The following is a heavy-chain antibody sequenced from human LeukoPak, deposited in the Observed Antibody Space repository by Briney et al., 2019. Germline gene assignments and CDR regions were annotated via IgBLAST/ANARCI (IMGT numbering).Heavy chain of an antibody. V-gene: IGHV3-30*02. CDR3: ARILDSPWVHRRQ. D-gene: IGHD2/OR15-2a*01. CDR2: IRSDGSNK. J-gene: IGHJ4*02. Sequence: PGGSLRLSCAGSGFSFSSYGMHWVRQAPGKGLEWMAFIRSDGSNKYYADSVKGLFTISRDNSKNTLYLQMNSLRAEDTAVYYCARILDSPWVHRRQGGRGLRVNVSS. CDR1: GFSFSSYG.